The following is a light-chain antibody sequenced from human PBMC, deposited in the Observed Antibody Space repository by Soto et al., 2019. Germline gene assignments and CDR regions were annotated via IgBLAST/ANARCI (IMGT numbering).Light chain of an antibody. Sequence: DIQMTQSPSLVSASVGDSVSISCRASQDISWRLAWFQQRPGKAPRLLVYAASTLQSGVPSRFSGSGSGTDFTLNISSLHPEDFATYFCQQAKTFPRTFGQGTTVDVK. CDR3: QQAKTFPRT. V-gene: IGKV1-12*01. CDR1: QDISWR. J-gene: IGKJ1*01. CDR2: AAS.